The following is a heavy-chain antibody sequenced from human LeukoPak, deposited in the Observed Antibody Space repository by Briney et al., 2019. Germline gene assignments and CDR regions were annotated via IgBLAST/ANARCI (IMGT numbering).Heavy chain of an antibody. D-gene: IGHD6-19*01. CDR1: GGSIMSSSYY. V-gene: IGHV4-39*01. Sequence: ENLPLSSSVSGGSIMSSSYYGGGIRQPPGKGLEGIGSLNDSTSTYYNSSLKSRFTISVDTSKYQFSLTLSSVTTADTAVYYCARLYSSGWPHRRDFSGQGTLVTVSS. CDR2: LNDSTST. CDR3: ARLYSSGWPHRRDF. J-gene: IGHJ4*02.